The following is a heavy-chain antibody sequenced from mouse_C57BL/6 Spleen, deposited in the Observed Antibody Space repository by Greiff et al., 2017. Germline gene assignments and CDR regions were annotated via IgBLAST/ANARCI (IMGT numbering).Heavy chain of an antibody. V-gene: IGHV1-42*01. CDR2: INPSTGGT. D-gene: IGHD4-1*01. CDR3: ATGTGCAY. J-gene: IGHJ3*01. Sequence: VQLQQSGPELVKPGASVKISCKASGYSFTGYYMHWVKQSPEKSLEWIGEINPSTGGTTYNQKFKAKATLTVDKYSSTAYMQLKSLTSEDSAVYYCATGTGCAYWGQGTLVTVSA. CDR1: GYSFTGYY.